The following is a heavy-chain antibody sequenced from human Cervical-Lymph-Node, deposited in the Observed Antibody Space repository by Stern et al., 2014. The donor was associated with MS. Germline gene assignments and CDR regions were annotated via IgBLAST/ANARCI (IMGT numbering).Heavy chain of an antibody. V-gene: IGHV4-39*01. CDR2: VSYSGAT. CDR1: GDSISSYTHY. CDR3: AKHACTGAACPFDL. D-gene: IGHD2-8*02. J-gene: IGHJ4*02. Sequence: QVQLQESGPGLVQPSETLSLTCAVSGDSISSYTHYWAWIRQPPGKGLEWIGSVSYSGATYYNPSLKSPVTISLDTSKNPFSLGLNPVTAADTAVYYCAKHACTGAACPFDLWGQGTLVTVSS.